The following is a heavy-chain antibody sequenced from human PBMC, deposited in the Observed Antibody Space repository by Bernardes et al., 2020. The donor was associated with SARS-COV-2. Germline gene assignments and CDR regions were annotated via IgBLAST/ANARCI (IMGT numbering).Heavy chain of an antibody. D-gene: IGHD3-3*01. CDR2: IKRNGGST. V-gene: IGHV3-20*01. J-gene: IGHJ4*02. Sequence: GSLRLSCGASGFKFADYGMSWVRQSPGKGLEWVSGIKRNGGSTGYADFVQGRFTISRDNAKNSLYLPMNSLRAEDTALYHCVRGYYDGPFDNWGQGTLVTVSS. CDR1: GFKFADYG. CDR3: VRGYYDGPFDN.